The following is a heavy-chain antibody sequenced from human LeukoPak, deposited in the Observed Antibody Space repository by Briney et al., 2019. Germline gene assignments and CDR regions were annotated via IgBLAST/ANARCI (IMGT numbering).Heavy chain of an antibody. J-gene: IGHJ4*02. CDR2: INPKSGGT. V-gene: IGHV1-2*02. CDR1: GYTFTGYY. Sequence: ASVKVSCKASGYTFTGYYMHWVRQAPGQGLEWMGWINPKSGGTNYAQKFQGRVTMTRDTSISTAYMELSRLGSDDTAVCYCAKSLTGTTEYWGQGTLVTVSS. D-gene: IGHD1-7*01. CDR3: AKSLTGTTEY.